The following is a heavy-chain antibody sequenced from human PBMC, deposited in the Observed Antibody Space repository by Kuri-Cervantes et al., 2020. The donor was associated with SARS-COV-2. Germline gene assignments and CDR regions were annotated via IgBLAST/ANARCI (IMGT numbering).Heavy chain of an antibody. CDR3: ARLWSYDFWSGYHEAGDY. CDR1: GYSFTSYW. V-gene: IGHV5-51*01. J-gene: IGHJ4*02. D-gene: IGHD3-3*01. Sequence: GESLKISCKGSGYSFTSYWIGWVRRMPGKGLEWMGIIYPGDSDTRYSPSFQGQVTISADKSISTAYLQWSSLKASDTAMYYCARLWSYDFWSGYHEAGDYWGQGTLVTVSS. CDR2: IYPGDSDT.